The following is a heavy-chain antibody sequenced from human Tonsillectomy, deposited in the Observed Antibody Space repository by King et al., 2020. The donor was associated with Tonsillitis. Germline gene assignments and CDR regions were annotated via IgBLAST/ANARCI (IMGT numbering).Heavy chain of an antibody. CDR1: GGTISSNNW. D-gene: IGHD3-3*01. CDR3: ARVGSVTIFGVVIPERTFDL. Sequence: MQLQESGPGLVKPSETLSLTCAVSGGTISSNNWWSWVRQPPGKGLEWIGEIYHSGSTNYNPSLKSRVTISVDESTNQFSLNLSSVTAADTAVYYCARVGSVTIFGVVIPERTFDLWGQGTLVTVSS. CDR2: IYHSGST. J-gene: IGHJ4*02. V-gene: IGHV4-4*02.